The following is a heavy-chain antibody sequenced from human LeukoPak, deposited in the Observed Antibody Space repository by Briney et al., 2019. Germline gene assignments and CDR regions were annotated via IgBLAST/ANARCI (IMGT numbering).Heavy chain of an antibody. J-gene: IGHJ3*02. Sequence: PGGSLRLSCAASGFTFSSYSMNWVRQASGKGLEWVSSISSSSSYIYYADSVKGRFTISRDNAKNSLYLQMNSLRAEDTAVYYCASGDLYSSSWYPPDAFDIWGQGTMVTVSS. CDR3: ASGDLYSSSWYPPDAFDI. CDR2: ISSSSSYI. V-gene: IGHV3-21*01. CDR1: GFTFSSYS. D-gene: IGHD6-13*01.